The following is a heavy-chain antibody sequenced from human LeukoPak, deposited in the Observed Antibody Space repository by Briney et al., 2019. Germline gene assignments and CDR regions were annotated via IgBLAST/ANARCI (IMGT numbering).Heavy chain of an antibody. CDR3: ARDLQNIAIRPSFAY. CDR1: GFTFSSYA. D-gene: IGHD5-12*01. V-gene: IGHV3-23*01. Sequence: PGGSLRLSCAASGFTFSSYAMSWVRQAPGKGLEWVSAISGSGDSTFYADSVKGRLTISRDNSKHTLILQMNSLRLEDTAVYYCARDLQNIAIRPSFAYWGQGTLVIVSS. CDR2: ISGSGDST. J-gene: IGHJ4*02.